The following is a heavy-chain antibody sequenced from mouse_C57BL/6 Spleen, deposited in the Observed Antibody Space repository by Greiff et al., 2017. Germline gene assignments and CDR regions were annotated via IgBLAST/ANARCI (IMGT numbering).Heavy chain of an antibody. D-gene: IGHD2-4*01. J-gene: IGHJ3*01. CDR2: IDPETGGT. V-gene: IGHV1-15*01. Sequence: QVQLKQSGAELVRPGASVTLSCKASGYTFTDYEMHWVKQTPVHGLEWIGAIDPETGGTAYNQKFKGKAILTADKSSSTAYMELRSLTSEDSAVYYCTGGGLRPFAYWGQGTLVTVSA. CDR3: TGGGLRPFAY. CDR1: GYTFTDYE.